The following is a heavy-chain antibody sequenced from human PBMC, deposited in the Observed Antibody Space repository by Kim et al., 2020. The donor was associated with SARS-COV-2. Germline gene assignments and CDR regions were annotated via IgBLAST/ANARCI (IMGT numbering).Heavy chain of an antibody. V-gene: IGHV1-8*01. D-gene: IGHD2-2*01. CDR3: ARGDADIVVVPAAMPAVGYSYYYMVG. J-gene: IGHJ6*03. Sequence: ASVKVSCKASGYTFTSYDINWVRQATGQGLEWMGWMNPNSGNTGYAQKFQGRVTMTRNTSISTAYMELSSLRSEDTAVYYCARGDADIVVVPAAMPAVGYSYYYMVGWGKGTTVTVSS. CDR2: MNPNSGNT. CDR1: GYTFTSYD.